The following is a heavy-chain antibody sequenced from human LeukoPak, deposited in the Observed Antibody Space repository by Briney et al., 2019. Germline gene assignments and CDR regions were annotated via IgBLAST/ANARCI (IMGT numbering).Heavy chain of an antibody. CDR3: AVVALTGWTFDP. D-gene: IGHD2-2*01. J-gene: IGHJ5*02. CDR1: GGSVSSTSYY. CDR2: DYYSGTT. V-gene: IGHV4-39*01. Sequence: SETLSLTCTVSGGSVSSTSYYWAWMRQPPGKGLEWIGSDYYSGTTYYNPSLKSRVTISVDTSKNQFSLKLSSVTATDTAVYYCAVVALTGWTFDPWGQGTLVTVSS.